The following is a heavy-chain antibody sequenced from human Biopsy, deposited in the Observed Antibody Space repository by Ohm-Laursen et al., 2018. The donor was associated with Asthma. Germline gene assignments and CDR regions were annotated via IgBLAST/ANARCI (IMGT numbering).Heavy chain of an antibody. CDR1: GFAVSRDH. CDR2: IYSGGTS. V-gene: IGHV3-53*01. J-gene: IGHJ4*02. D-gene: IGHD3-22*01. Sequence: GSLRLSCAATGFAVSRDHMFWARQAPGKGLEWVSVIYSGGTSHTADSVRGRFTIPRDYSKNTLYLQMHSLRAEDTAVYYCARGDSSNWSHYYFDYWGQGTLVTVSS. CDR3: ARGDSSNWSHYYFDY.